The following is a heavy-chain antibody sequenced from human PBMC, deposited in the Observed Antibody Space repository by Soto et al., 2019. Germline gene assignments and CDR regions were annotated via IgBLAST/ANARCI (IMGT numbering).Heavy chain of an antibody. Sequence: SVKVSCKASGGTFSSYAISWVRQAPGQGLEWMGGIIPIFGTANYAQKFQGRVTITADESTSTAYMELSSLRSEDTAVYYCATQNINYYDSSGYHYYYGMDVWGQGTTVTVSS. CDR2: IIPIFGTA. CDR3: ATQNINYYDSSGYHYYYGMDV. V-gene: IGHV1-69*13. D-gene: IGHD3-22*01. CDR1: GGTFSSYA. J-gene: IGHJ6*02.